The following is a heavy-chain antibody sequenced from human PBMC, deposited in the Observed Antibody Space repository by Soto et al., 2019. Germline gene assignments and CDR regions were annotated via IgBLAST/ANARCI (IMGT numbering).Heavy chain of an antibody. J-gene: IGHJ4*02. CDR3: ARVDLYSYGFGGFDY. V-gene: IGHV3-33*01. CDR2: IWYDGSNK. Sequence: QVQLVESGGGVVQPGRSLRLSCAASGFTFSSYGMHWVRQAPGKGLEWVAVIWYDGSNKYYADSVKGRFTISRDKSKNTLYLQMNSLRAEDTAVYYCARVDLYSYGFGGFDYWGQGTLVTVSS. D-gene: IGHD5-18*01. CDR1: GFTFSSYG.